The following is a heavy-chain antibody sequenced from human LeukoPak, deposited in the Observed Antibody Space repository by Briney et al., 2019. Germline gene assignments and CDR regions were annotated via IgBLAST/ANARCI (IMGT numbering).Heavy chain of an antibody. CDR3: ARGPPTWGYDY. CDR2: MSPNSGDT. J-gene: IGHJ4*02. V-gene: IGHV1-8*01. D-gene: IGHD7-27*01. Sequence: GASVTVSCKASGYTFTSYDFNWVRQATGQRPEWMGWMSPNSGDTGYAQKFQDRVTMTRNTSISTAYMELSSLSSDDTAVYYCARGPPTWGYDYWGPGTLVTVSS. CDR1: GYTFTSYD.